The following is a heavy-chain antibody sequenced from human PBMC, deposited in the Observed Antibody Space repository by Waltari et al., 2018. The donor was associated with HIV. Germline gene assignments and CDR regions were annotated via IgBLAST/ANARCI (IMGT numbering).Heavy chain of an antibody. Sequence: QVQLVESGGGVVQPGRSLRLSCSASGFTFSSYGMHWVRQAPGKGMERVAVIWEDGSNNYYADAVKGRFTISRDNSKNTLYLQMNSLRAEDTAVYYCARDLNVDTAMVTDYWGQGTLVTVSS. CDR3: ARDLNVDTAMVTDY. CDR2: IWEDGSNN. V-gene: IGHV3-33*01. D-gene: IGHD5-18*01. J-gene: IGHJ4*02. CDR1: GFTFSSYG.